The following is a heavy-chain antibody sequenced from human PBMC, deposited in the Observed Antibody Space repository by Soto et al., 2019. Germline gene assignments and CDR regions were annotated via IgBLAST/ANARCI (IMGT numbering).Heavy chain of an antibody. Sequence: GGSLRLSCAASGFTFSSYWMHWVRQAPGKGLVWVSRINSDGSSTSYADSVKGRFTISRDNAKNTLYLQMNSLRAEDTAVYYCARDPDSDNCSSTSNCGYWGQGTLVTVSS. CDR3: ARDPDSDNCSSTSNCGY. CDR1: GFTFSSYW. D-gene: IGHD2-2*01. V-gene: IGHV3-74*01. CDR2: INSDGSST. J-gene: IGHJ4*02.